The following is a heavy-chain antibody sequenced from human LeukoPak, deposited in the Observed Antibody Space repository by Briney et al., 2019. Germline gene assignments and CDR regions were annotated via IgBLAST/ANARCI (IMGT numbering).Heavy chain of an antibody. D-gene: IGHD2/OR15-2a*01. V-gene: IGHV4-30-4*01. J-gene: IGHJ6*02. Sequence: KSSETLSLTCTVSGGSISSGDYYWSWIRQTPGKGLEWLGYIYYSGSTSYNPSLKSRVTISVDMSKNQFSLKLSSVTAADTAVYYCARDAYRYREYYYYGMDVWGLGTTVTVSS. CDR3: ARDAYRYREYYYYGMDV. CDR1: GGSISSGDYY. CDR2: IYYSGST.